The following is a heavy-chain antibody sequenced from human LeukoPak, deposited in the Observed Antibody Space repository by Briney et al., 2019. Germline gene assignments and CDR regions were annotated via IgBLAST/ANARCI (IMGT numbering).Heavy chain of an antibody. D-gene: IGHD6-19*01. J-gene: IGHJ5*02. CDR3: AGGYSSGGKWFDP. CDR1: GDSVSSNSAA. Sequence: SQTLSLTCAISGDSVSSNSAAWNWIRQSPSRGLEWLGRTYYRSKWYNDYAVSVKSRITINPDTSKNQFPLQLSSVTPEDTAVYYCAGGYSSGGKWFDPWGQGTLVTVSS. CDR2: TYYRSKWYN. V-gene: IGHV6-1*01.